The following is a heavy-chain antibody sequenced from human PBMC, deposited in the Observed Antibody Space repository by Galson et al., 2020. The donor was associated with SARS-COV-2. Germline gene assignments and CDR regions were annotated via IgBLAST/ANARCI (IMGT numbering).Heavy chain of an antibody. V-gene: IGHV4-4*08. CDR1: NGPISSDY. CDR2: FHSDGST. D-gene: IGHD6-6*01. CDR3: ARYTTSSVSFYY. J-gene: IGHJ4*02. Sequence: SETLSLTCSVPNGPISSDYWAWIRQTPGKGLEWIGFFHSDGSTNYNPSLKSRVTISVDTSKNRFSLKLSSPTAGDTAVYFCARYTTSSVSFYYWGQGTLVTVSS.